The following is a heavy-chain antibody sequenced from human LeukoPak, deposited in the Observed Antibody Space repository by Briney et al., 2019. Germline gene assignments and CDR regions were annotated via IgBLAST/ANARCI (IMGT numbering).Heavy chain of an antibody. CDR3: ARVPGYCSSTSCYDENWFDP. Sequence: ASVKVSCKASGYTFTSYGISWVRQAPGQGLEWMGWISAYNGNTNYAQKLQGRVTMTTDTSTSTAYMELRSLRSDDTAAYYCARVPGYCSSTSCYDENWFDPWGQGTLVTVSS. D-gene: IGHD2-2*01. J-gene: IGHJ5*02. CDR1: GYTFTSYG. CDR2: ISAYNGNT. V-gene: IGHV1-18*04.